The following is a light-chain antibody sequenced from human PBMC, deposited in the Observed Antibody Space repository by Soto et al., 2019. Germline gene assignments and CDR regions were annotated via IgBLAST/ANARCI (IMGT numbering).Light chain of an antibody. Sequence: QAVVTQEPSLTVSAGGTVTLTCGSSTGAVTSGHYPYWFQQKPGQAPRTLIYDTSNKHSWTPARFSGSLLGGKAALTLSGAQPEDEAEYYCLLSYSGARPHVVFGGGTKLTVL. CDR2: DTS. CDR1: TGAVTSGHY. J-gene: IGLJ2*01. CDR3: LLSYSGARPHVV. V-gene: IGLV7-46*01.